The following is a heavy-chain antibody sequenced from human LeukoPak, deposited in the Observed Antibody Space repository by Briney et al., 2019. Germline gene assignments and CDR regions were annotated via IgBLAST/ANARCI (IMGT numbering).Heavy chain of an antibody. Sequence: SETLSLTCAVYGGSFSGYYWSWIRQPPGKGLEWIGEINHSGSTNYNPSLKSRVTISVDTSKNQFSLKLSSVTAADTAVYYCARGLAQGDPAYWGLGTRVTVSS. J-gene: IGHJ4*02. CDR1: GGSFSGYY. CDR3: ARGLAQGDPAY. D-gene: IGHD2-21*01. CDR2: INHSGST. V-gene: IGHV4-34*01.